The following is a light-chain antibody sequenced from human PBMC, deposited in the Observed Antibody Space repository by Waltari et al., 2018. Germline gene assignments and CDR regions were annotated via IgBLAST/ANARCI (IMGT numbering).Light chain of an antibody. V-gene: IGKV3-11*01. CDR3: QQRSHWPMYT. CDR1: ESIASP. J-gene: IGKJ2*01. Sequence: EIVLTQSPATLSLSPGDRATLSCRASESIASPLVWYQQKPGQPPRILIYDTSNRAAGIPARFSGSESGTDFSLTISSLEPEDFVVYYCQQRSHWPMYTFGQGTKLEIK. CDR2: DTS.